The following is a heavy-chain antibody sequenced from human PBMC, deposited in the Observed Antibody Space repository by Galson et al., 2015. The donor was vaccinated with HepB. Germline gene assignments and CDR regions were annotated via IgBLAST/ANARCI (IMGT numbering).Heavy chain of an antibody. J-gene: IGHJ4*02. Sequence: SLRLSCAVSGFTFSNYWMSWVRQAPGKGLEWVANIKQDGSNKYYADSVKGRFTISRDNSKNTLYLQMNSLRAEDTAVYYCARGFGNWNDVGGNYFDYWGQGTLVTVSS. CDR3: ARGFGNWNDVGGNYFDY. D-gene: IGHD1-1*01. CDR2: IKQDGSNK. V-gene: IGHV3-7*01. CDR1: GFTFSNYW.